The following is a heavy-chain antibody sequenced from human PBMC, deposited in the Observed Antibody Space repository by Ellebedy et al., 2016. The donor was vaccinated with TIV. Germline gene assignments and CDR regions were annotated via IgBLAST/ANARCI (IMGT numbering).Heavy chain of an antibody. D-gene: IGHD6-19*01. V-gene: IGHV3-30*18. CDR3: AKDRSKEVQWLDDPFDI. CDR1: RIAFDLYG. CDR2: ISFDGGNQ. J-gene: IGHJ3*02. Sequence: GGSLRLXXVASRIAFDLYGMHWVHQAPGRGLEWVAVISFDGGNQYYADSVQGRFTISRDNSKNTLFLQMTNLRPEDTAVYFCAKDRSKEVQWLDDPFDIWGRGTMVTVSS.